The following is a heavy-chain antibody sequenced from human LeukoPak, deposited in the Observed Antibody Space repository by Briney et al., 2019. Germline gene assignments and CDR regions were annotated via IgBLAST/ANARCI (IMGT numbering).Heavy chain of an antibody. Sequence: GGSLRLSCTASGFTLTNAWMTWVRQAPGKGLVWVGRIKSASDGGTTDYAAPVKGRFTISRDDSKNTLYLQMDSLNSEDSAVYYCTTEYYYDSSGSLFYFDYWGQGSLVTVSS. V-gene: IGHV3-15*01. CDR2: IKSASDGGTT. D-gene: IGHD3-22*01. J-gene: IGHJ4*02. CDR3: TTEYYYDSSGSLFYFDY. CDR1: GFTLTNAW.